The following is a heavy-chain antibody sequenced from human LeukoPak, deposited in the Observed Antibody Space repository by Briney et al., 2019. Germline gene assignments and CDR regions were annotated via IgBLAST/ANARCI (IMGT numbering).Heavy chain of an antibody. CDR3: AKDRANWAIDD. Sequence: GESLRLSCVASGFTFTDHPMNWVRQAPGKGLEWISYIGGDGIAFYADSVKGRFTASKDDARKSMYLQMNSLRVEDTAVSYCAKDRANWAIDDWGQGTQVTVSS. D-gene: IGHD3-16*01. CDR1: GFTFTDHP. J-gene: IGHJ4*02. V-gene: IGHV3-69-1*01. CDR2: IGGDGIA.